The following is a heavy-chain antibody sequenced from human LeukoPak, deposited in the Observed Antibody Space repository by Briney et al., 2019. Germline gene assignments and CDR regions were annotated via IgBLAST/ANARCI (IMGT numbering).Heavy chain of an antibody. CDR3: ARGERGYSSSWYDY. CDR2: IYYSGST. J-gene: IGHJ4*02. D-gene: IGHD6-13*01. V-gene: IGHV4-39*01. Sequence: SETLSLTCTVSGGSISSSSYYWGWIRQPPGKGLEWIGSIYYSGSTYYNPSLKSRVTISVDTSKNQFSLKLSSVTAADTAVYYCARGERGYSSSWYDYWGQGTLVTVSS. CDR1: GGSISSSSYY.